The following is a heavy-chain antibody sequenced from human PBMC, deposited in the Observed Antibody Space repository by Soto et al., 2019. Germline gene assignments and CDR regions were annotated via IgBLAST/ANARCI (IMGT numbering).Heavy chain of an antibody. CDR3: ARKPYYYGSGSYRGGVMDV. Sequence: QVQLVESGGGVVQPGRSLRLSCAASGFTFSSYAMHWVRQAPGKGLEWVAVISYDGSNKYYADSVKGRFTISRDNSKNTLYLQMNSLRAEDTAVYYCARKPYYYGSGSYRGGVMDVWGQGTTVTVSS. V-gene: IGHV3-30-3*01. CDR1: GFTFSSYA. D-gene: IGHD3-10*01. J-gene: IGHJ6*02. CDR2: ISYDGSNK.